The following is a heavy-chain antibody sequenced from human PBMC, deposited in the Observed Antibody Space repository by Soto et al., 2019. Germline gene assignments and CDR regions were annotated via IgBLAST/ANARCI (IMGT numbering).Heavy chain of an antibody. D-gene: IGHD6-19*01. V-gene: IGHV3-30-3*01. CDR1: GFTFSNYA. CDR3: ATLAVAGRTWDDGLDI. CDR2: ISYGDTTI. Sequence: PGGSLRLSCAASGFTFSNYAMNWVRQAPGKGLEWVSFISYGDTTIYYADSVKGRFTISRDNSKNTLYLQMKSLRAEDTAVYYCATLAVAGRTWDDGLDIWGQGTMVTVSS. J-gene: IGHJ3*02.